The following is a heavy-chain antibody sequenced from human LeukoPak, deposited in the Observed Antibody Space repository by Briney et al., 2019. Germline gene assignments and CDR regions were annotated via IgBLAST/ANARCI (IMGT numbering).Heavy chain of an antibody. CDR1: GFTFDDYA. CDR2: ISWNSGSI. V-gene: IGHV3-9*01. CDR3: AKGNGYHLPGFFDY. D-gene: IGHD5-24*01. Sequence: PGGSLRLSCAASGFTFDDYAMHWVRQAPGKGLEWVSGISWNSGSIGYADSVKGRFTISRDNAKNSLYLQMNSLRSEDTALYYCAKGNGYHLPGFFDYWGQGTLVTVSS. J-gene: IGHJ4*02.